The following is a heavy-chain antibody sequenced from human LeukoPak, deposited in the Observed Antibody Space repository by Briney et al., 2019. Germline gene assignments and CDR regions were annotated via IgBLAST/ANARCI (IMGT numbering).Heavy chain of an antibody. V-gene: IGHV4-4*07. CDR3: ARDIGSRI. J-gene: IGHJ6*04. Sequence: KSSETLSLTCTVCGASISTYYWSWFRQAAGTGLEWIGRIHASGSTYYNPSLQSRVSMSIDLSKNQFSLSLNSVTAADTAVFYCARDIGSRIWGKGTTVIVSS. CDR2: IHASGST. CDR1: GASISTYY. D-gene: IGHD1-26*01.